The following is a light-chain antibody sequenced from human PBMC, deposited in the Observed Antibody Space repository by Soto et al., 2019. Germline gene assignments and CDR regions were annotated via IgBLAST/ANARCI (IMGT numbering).Light chain of an antibody. Sequence: SALTPPGRESGTPGQSLNVYSNGSRNDVGNYNLVSWYQQSPGKAPKLLIYEDSKRPSGVSNRFSGSKSGDTASLTISGLQTEDEADYYCCSYTGATTAYVFGTGTKVTVL. CDR1: RNDVGNYNL. CDR2: EDS. J-gene: IGLJ1*01. V-gene: IGLV2-23*01. CDR3: CSYTGATTAYV.